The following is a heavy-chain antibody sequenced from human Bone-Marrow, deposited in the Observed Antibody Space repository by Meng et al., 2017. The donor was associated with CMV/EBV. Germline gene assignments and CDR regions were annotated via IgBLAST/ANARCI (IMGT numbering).Heavy chain of an antibody. V-gene: IGHV1-69*05. J-gene: IGHJ4*02. CDR2: IIPIFGTA. D-gene: IGHD3-3*01. CDR3: ARAQIRGWSGYLDY. CDR1: GGTFSSYA. Sequence: SVKVSCKASGGTFSSYAISWVLQAPGHGLEWLGGIIPIFGTANYAQKFQGRVTITTDESTSTAYMELSSLRSEDKAVYYCARAQIRGWSGYLDYCGQGTLVAASS.